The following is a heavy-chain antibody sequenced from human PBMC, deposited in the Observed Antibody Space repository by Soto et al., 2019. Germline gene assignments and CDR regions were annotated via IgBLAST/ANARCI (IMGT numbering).Heavy chain of an antibody. V-gene: IGHV4-34*01. D-gene: IGHD6-6*01. Sequence: SETLSLTCAVYGGSFSGYYWSWIRQPPGKGLEWIGEINHSGSTNYNPSLKSRVTISVDTSKNQFSLKLSSVTAADTAVYYCARGRRREAARLPYYYYYGMDVWCQGTTVTVSS. CDR1: GGSFSGYY. CDR3: ARGRRREAARLPYYYYYGMDV. CDR2: INHSGST. J-gene: IGHJ6*02.